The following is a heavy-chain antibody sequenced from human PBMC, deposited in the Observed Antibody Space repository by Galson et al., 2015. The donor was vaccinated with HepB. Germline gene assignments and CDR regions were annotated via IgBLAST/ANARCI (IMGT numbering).Heavy chain of an antibody. CDR2: ISAYNGNT. V-gene: IGHV1-18*04. J-gene: IGHJ6*02. Sequence: SVKVSCKASGYTFTSYGISWVRQAPGQGLEWMGWISAYNGNTNYAQKLQGRVTMTTDTSTSTAYMELRSLRSDDTAVYYCARKVLEWEPLSYYGMDVWGQGTTVTVSS. D-gene: IGHD1-26*01. CDR3: ARKVLEWEPLSYYGMDV. CDR1: GYTFTSYG.